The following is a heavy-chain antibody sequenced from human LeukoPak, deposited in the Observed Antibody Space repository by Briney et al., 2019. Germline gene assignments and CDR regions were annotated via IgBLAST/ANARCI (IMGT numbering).Heavy chain of an antibody. J-gene: IGHJ4*02. CDR1: GFTFSSYW. D-gene: IGHD3-10*01. CDR3: ASRAFIQGVLFDY. CDR2: INGDGIST. Sequence: GGSLRLSCVASGFTFSSYWMYWVRQAPGKGPVWVSRINGDGISTNYADSVKGRFTISRDNAKNTLYLQMNSLRAEDTAVYYCASRAFIQGVLFDYWGQGTLVTVSS. V-gene: IGHV3-74*01.